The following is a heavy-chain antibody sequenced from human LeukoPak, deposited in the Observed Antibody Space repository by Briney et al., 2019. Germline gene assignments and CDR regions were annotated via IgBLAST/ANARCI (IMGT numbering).Heavy chain of an antibody. CDR3: ARQGYYDFWSGYPRPNWFDP. CDR2: IYYSGST. J-gene: IGHJ5*02. D-gene: IGHD3-3*01. CDR1: GGSISSSSYY. V-gene: IGHV4-39*01. Sequence: KPSETLSLTRTVSGGSISSSSYYWGWIRQPPGKGLEWIGSIYYSGSTYYNPSLKSRVTISVDTSKNQFSLKLSSVTAADTAVYYCARQGYYDFWSGYPRPNWFDPWGQGTLVTVSS.